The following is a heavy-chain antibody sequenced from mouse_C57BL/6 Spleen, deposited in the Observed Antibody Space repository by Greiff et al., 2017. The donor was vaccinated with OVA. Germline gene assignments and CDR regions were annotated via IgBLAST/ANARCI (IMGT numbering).Heavy chain of an antibody. CDR1: GYTFTSYW. V-gene: IGHV1-64*01. CDR3: ARYSMDRGAWFAY. D-gene: IGHD3-3*01. Sequence: QVQLKQPGAELVKPGASVKLSCKASGYTFTSYWMHWVKQRPGQGLEWIGMIHPNSGSTNYNEKFKSKATLTVDKSSSTAYMQLSSLTSEDSAVYYCARYSMDRGAWFAYWGQGTLVTVSA. J-gene: IGHJ3*01. CDR2: IHPNSGST.